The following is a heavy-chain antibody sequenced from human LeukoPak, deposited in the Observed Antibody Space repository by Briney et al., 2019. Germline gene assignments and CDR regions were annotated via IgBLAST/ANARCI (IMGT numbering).Heavy chain of an antibody. CDR2: INPNSGGT. J-gene: IGHJ4*02. Sequence: ASVKVSCKASGYTFTGYYMHWVRQAPGQGLEWMGWINPNSGGTNYAQKFQGRVTMTRDTSISTAYMELSRLRSDDTAVYYCARDRGVGYSSSPSDYWGQGTLVTVSS. CDR3: ARDRGVGYSSSPSDY. V-gene: IGHV1-2*02. D-gene: IGHD6-13*01. CDR1: GYTFTGYY.